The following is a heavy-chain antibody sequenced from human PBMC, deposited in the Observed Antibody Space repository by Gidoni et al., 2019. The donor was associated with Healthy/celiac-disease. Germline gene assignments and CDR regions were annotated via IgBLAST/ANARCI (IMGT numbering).Heavy chain of an antibody. V-gene: IGHV3-30-3*01. CDR2: ISYDGSNK. D-gene: IGHD2-2*01. CDR3: ARENVYCSSTSCYYYGMDV. J-gene: IGHJ6*02. CDR1: GFPFSSYA. Sequence: QVPLVESGGGVVQPGRSLRLPCAASGFPFSSYAMHWVRQAPGKGLEWVAVISYDGSNKYYADSVKGRFTISRDNSKNTLYLQMNSLRAEDTAVYYCARENVYCSSTSCYYYGMDVWGQGTTVTVSS.